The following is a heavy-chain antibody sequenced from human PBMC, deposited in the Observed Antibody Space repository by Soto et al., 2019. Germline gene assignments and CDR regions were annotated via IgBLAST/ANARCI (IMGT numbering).Heavy chain of an antibody. CDR3: ARDKAGNNVIEH. V-gene: IGHV4-59*01. CDR2: IYYDGDT. D-gene: IGHD1-20*01. CDR1: GGSISRYY. J-gene: IGHJ4*02. Sequence: QVQLQESGPGLVKPSETLSLTCTVSGGSISRYYWTWIRQTPGKGLEWIGYIYYDGDTNYNHSLKSRVTMSVDTAKNQFSLKLRSVTAADTATYFCARDKAGNNVIEHWGQGTLVTVSS.